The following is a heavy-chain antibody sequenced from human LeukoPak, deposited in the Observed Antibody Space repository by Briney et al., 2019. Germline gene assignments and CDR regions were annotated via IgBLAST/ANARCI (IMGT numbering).Heavy chain of an antibody. CDR2: VYHNGNT. Sequence: SETLSLTCSVSGFSISNGFYWAWIRPPPGKGLEWIGSVYHNGNTYYNASLKSQVSISIDTSKNQFSLRLTSVTAADTAVYYCARQTGSGLFILPGGQGTLVTVSS. CDR1: GFSISNGFY. J-gene: IGHJ4*02. V-gene: IGHV4-38-2*02. CDR3: ARQTGSGLFILP. D-gene: IGHD3/OR15-3a*01.